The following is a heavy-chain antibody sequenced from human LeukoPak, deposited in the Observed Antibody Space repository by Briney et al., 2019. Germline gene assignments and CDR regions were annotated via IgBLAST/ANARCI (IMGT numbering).Heavy chain of an antibody. Sequence: SETLSLTCAVSGGSISSYYCSWIRQPPGKGLEWIGYISYSGSTNYNPSLKSRVTISLDTSKNQFSLKLSSVTAADTAVYYCARDQEYSGSYYRYFDSWGQGTLVTVSS. D-gene: IGHD1-26*01. V-gene: IGHV4-59*01. CDR3: ARDQEYSGSYYRYFDS. CDR2: ISYSGST. CDR1: GGSISSYY. J-gene: IGHJ4*02.